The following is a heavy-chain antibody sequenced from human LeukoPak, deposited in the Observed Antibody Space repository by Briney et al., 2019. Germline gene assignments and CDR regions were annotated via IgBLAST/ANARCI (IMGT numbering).Heavy chain of an antibody. CDR2: IYPGDSDT. CDR1: RYSFTSYW. D-gene: IGHD5-18*01. CDR3: ARQGANTAMVLYYFDY. J-gene: IGHJ4*02. Sequence: GESLKISCKGSRYSFTSYWIGWVRQMPGKGLEWMGIIYPGDSDTRYSPSFQGQVTISADKSISTAYLQWSSLKASDTAMYYCARQGANTAMVLYYFDYWGQGTLVTVSS. V-gene: IGHV5-51*01.